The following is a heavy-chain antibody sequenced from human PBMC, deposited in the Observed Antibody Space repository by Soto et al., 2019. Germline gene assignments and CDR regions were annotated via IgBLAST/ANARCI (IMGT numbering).Heavy chain of an antibody. CDR2: INPSGGST. CDR1: GYTFTSYY. CDR3: ARDQGEDIVATIYLVY. J-gene: IGHJ4*02. D-gene: IGHD5-12*01. Sequence: ASVKVSCKASGYTFTSYYMPWVRQAPGQGLEWMGIINPSGGSTSYAQKFQGRVTMTRDTSTSTVYMELSSLRSEDTAVYYCARDQGEDIVATIYLVYWGQGTLVTVSS. V-gene: IGHV1-46*01.